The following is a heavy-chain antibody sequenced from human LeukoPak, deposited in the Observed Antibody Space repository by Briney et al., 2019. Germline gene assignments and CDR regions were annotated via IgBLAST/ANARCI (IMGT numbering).Heavy chain of an antibody. D-gene: IGHD3-22*01. CDR2: IYYSGST. J-gene: IGHJ2*01. Sequence: SETLSLTCTVSGGSIGSYYWSWIRQPPGKGLEWIGYIYYSGSTNYSPSLKSRVTISLDTSKNQFSLKLSSVTAADTAVYYCARGSRYYYDSSGYYSPRYFDLWGRGTLVTVSS. CDR3: ARGSRYYYDSSGYYSPRYFDL. V-gene: IGHV4-59*12. CDR1: GGSIGSYY.